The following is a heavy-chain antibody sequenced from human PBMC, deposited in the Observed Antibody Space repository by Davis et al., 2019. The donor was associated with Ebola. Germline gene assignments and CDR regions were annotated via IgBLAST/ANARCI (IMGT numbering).Heavy chain of an antibody. Sequence: AASVKVSCKASGYTFNSHGISWVRQAPGQGLEWMGWIAVYNGDTKYAHNIQGRVTMSTEISTNTVYMELRGLRSDDTAVYFCARIAAEFDYGMDVWGQGTTVTVSS. CDR3: ARIAAEFDYGMDV. CDR1: GYTFNSHG. CDR2: IAVYNGDT. V-gene: IGHV1-18*01. D-gene: IGHD6-13*01. J-gene: IGHJ6*02.